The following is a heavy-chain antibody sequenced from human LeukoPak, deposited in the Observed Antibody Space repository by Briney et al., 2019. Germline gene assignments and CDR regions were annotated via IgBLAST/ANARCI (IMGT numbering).Heavy chain of an antibody. D-gene: IGHD3-9*01. J-gene: IGHJ6*03. V-gene: IGHV3-48*03. CDR2: IGSSGSTI. CDR1: GFTFSSYE. CDR3: ARGGFDWLLFNYYYYMDV. Sequence: GGSLRLSCAASGFTFSSYEMNWVRQAPGKGLEWISYIGSSGSTIHYADSVKGRFTISRDNAKNSLYLQMNSLGAEDTAVYYCARGGFDWLLFNYYYYMDVWGKGTTVTVSS.